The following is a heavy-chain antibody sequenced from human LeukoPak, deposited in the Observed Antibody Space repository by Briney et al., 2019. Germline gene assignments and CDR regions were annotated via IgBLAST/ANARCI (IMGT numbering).Heavy chain of an antibody. CDR2: INQDGNEK. CDR3: ARAGLVYYFDY. J-gene: IGHJ4*02. V-gene: IGHV3-7*01. CDR1: GFTFRTYW. Sequence: PGGSLRLSCAASGFTFRTYWMSWVRQAPGKGLEWVAYINQDGNEKYYVDSVKGRFTISRDNAKNSLDLQMNSLRAEDTAVYYCARAGLVYYFDYWGQGTLVTVSS. D-gene: IGHD3/OR15-3a*01.